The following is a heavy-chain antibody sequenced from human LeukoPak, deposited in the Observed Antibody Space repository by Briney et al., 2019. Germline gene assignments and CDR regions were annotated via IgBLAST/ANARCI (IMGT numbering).Heavy chain of an antibody. J-gene: IGHJ4*02. Sequence: TTSETLSLTCTVSGGSISGYYWSWIRQPAGKGLEWIGRIYASGSTNYNPSLKSRVTISVDRSKNQFSLKLSSVTAADTAVYYCARAGGSSFRDFFDYWGQGTLVTVSS. V-gene: IGHV4-4*07. CDR2: IYASGST. CDR3: ARAGGSSFRDFFDY. CDR1: GGSISGYY. D-gene: IGHD6-13*01.